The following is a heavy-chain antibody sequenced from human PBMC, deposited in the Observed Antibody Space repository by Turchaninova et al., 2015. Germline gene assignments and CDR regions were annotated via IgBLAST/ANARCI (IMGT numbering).Heavy chain of an antibody. CDR2: IRSFVSTI. CDR3: TRDGSQGYSEYFQY. Sequence: EVQLVESGGGLVQPGGYLGLSCAASGFTFLSYEMNGVRQAPGKGVGGVSWIRSFVSTIYYATSVKGRITISRDNAKNSLYLQMNSLRAEGTAVYYCTRDGSQGYSEYFQYWGQGTLVTVSS. CDR1: GFTFLSYE. J-gene: IGHJ1*01. V-gene: IGHV3-48*03. D-gene: IGHD2-15*01.